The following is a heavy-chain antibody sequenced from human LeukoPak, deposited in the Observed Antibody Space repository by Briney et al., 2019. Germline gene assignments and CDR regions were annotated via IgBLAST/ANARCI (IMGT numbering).Heavy chain of an antibody. Sequence: PGGSLRLSCAASGFTFSSYGMHWVRQAPGKGLEWVAFIRHDGSNKYYADSVKGRFTISRDNSKNTLYLQMNSLTAEDTAVYYCAKEGYYGSGSFPDYWGQGTLVTVSS. CDR3: AKEGYYGSGSFPDY. D-gene: IGHD3-10*01. J-gene: IGHJ4*02. CDR2: IRHDGSNK. V-gene: IGHV3-30*02. CDR1: GFTFSSYG.